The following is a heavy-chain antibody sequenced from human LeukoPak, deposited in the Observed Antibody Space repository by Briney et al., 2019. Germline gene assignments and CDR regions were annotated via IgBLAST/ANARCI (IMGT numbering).Heavy chain of an antibody. J-gene: IGHJ5*02. D-gene: IGHD6-19*01. Sequence: PSETLSLTCTVSGASISTYYWSWIRQPPGKGLEWIGYMSYSGSTNYNPSLKSRVTISLDTSKNQFSLKLSSVTAADTAVYYCATVSSGWPNWFDPWGQGTLVTVSS. CDR3: ATVSSGWPNWFDP. CDR1: GASISTYY. V-gene: IGHV4-59*12. CDR2: MSYSGST.